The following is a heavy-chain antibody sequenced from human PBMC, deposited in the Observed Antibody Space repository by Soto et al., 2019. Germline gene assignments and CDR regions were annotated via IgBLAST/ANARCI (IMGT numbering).Heavy chain of an antibody. CDR3: ARDIPDYYGSGTTYWYFDL. J-gene: IGHJ2*01. D-gene: IGHD3-10*01. Sequence: GGSLRLSCAASGFTFSDYYMSWIRQAPGKGLEWVSYISSSGSTIYYADSVKGRFTISRDNAKNSLYLQMNSLRAEDTAVYYCARDIPDYYGSGTTYWYFDLWGRGTLVTVSS. CDR1: GFTFSDYY. V-gene: IGHV3-11*01. CDR2: ISSSGSTI.